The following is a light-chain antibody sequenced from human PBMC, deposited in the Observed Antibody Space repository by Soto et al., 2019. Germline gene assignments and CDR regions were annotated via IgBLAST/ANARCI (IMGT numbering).Light chain of an antibody. CDR2: AAS. Sequence: DIQMTQSPSSLSASVGDRVTITCRASQSLSTYLNWYQQKPGKAPKLLIYAASSLQSGVPSRFSGSASGTDSTLTISSLQPEDFATYYCQQSYSTLTFGPGTKVDIK. CDR3: QQSYSTLT. CDR1: QSLSTY. V-gene: IGKV1-39*01. J-gene: IGKJ3*01.